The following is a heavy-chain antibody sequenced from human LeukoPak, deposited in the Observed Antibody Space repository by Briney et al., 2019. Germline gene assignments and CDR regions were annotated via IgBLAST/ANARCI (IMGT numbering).Heavy chain of an antibody. J-gene: IGHJ4*02. CDR3: AAGSGSSTLDFDY. D-gene: IGHD1-26*01. CDR2: IVVGSGNT. Sequence: SVKVSCKASGFSFTSSAVQWVRQARGQRLEWIGWIVVGSGNTNYAQKFQERVTITRDMSTSTAYMELSSLRSEDTAVYYCAAGSGSSTLDFDYWGQGTLVTVSS. CDR1: GFSFTSSA. V-gene: IGHV1-58*01.